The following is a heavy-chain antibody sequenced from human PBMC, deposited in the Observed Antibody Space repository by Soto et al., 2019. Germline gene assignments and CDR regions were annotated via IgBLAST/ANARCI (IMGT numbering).Heavy chain of an antibody. CDR3: AKDFFQYYYDSSGPLFDY. CDR2: ISGSGGST. Sequence: GGSLRLSCAASGFTFSSYAMSWVRQAPGKGLEWVSAISGSGGSTYHADSVKGRFTISRDNSKNTLYLQMNSLRAEDTAVYYCAKDFFQYYYDSSGPLFDYWGQGTLVTVSS. V-gene: IGHV3-23*01. CDR1: GFTFSSYA. J-gene: IGHJ4*02. D-gene: IGHD3-22*01.